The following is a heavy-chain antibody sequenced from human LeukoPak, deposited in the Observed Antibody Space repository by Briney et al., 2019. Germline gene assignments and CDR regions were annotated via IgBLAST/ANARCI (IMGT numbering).Heavy chain of an antibody. CDR2: IYYSGST. J-gene: IGHJ4*02. CDR1: GGSISSYY. CDR3: AREGYTAMVIDY. V-gene: IGHV4-59*01. Sequence: SETLSLTCTVSGGSISSYYWSWIRQPPGKGLEWIGYIYYSGSTNYNPSLKSRVTISVDTSKNQFSLKLSSVTAADTAVYYCAREGYTAMVIDYWGQGTQVTVSS. D-gene: IGHD5-18*01.